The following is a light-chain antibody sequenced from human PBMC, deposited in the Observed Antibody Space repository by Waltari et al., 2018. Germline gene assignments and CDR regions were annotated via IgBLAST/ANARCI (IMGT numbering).Light chain of an antibody. V-gene: IGKV3-11*01. CDR1: QSVSRS. CDR2: DAS. CDR3: QQRSTWPPKT. J-gene: IGKJ5*01. Sequence: ETVLTQSPATLSLSPGERATLSCRASQSVSRSLAWYQQKPGQAPGLLIYDASNRATGIPGRCSGSGSGTDFTLTISSLEPEDFAVYCCQQRSTWPPKTFGQGTRLEIK.